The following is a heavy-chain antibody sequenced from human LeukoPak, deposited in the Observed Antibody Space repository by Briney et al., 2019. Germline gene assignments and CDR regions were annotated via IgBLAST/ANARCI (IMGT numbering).Heavy chain of an antibody. D-gene: IGHD6-6*01. J-gene: IGHJ4*02. V-gene: IGHV1-8*02. Sequence: GASVKVSCKASGYTFTGYYIHWVRQAPGQGLEWVGWINPNSGNTGYAQKFQGRVTMTRNTSISTAYMELSSLRSEDTAVYYCARGSYQYSSSFAVDYWGQGTLVTVSS. CDR2: INPNSGNT. CDR1: GYTFTGYY. CDR3: ARGSYQYSSSFAVDY.